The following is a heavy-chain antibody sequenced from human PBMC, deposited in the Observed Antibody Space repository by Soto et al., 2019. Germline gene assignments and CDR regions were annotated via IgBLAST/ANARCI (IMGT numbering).Heavy chain of an antibody. Sequence: SETLSLTCTVSGASISTYYWGWIRQPPGKGLEWIGYVYYTGSTNYNPSLKSRVTISVDTSKNQFSLKLSSVTAADTAVYYCARDYYDSSDYTTNWFDPWGQGTLVTVSS. J-gene: IGHJ5*02. CDR1: GASISTYY. CDR2: VYYTGST. D-gene: IGHD3-22*01. V-gene: IGHV4-59*08. CDR3: ARDYYDSSDYTTNWFDP.